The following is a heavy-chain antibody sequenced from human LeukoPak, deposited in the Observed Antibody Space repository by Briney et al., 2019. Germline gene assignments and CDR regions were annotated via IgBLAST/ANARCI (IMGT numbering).Heavy chain of an antibody. V-gene: IGHV1-18*01. J-gene: IGHJ4*02. CDR1: GYTFTSYG. D-gene: IGHD1-26*01. Sequence: ASVKVSCKASGYTFTSYGISWVRQAPGQGLEWMGWISAYNGNTNYAQNLQGRVTMTTDTSTSTAYMELRSLRSDDTAVYYCARDLSIRSYPYFFDYWGQGTLVTVSS. CDR2: ISAYNGNT. CDR3: ARDLSIRSYPYFFDY.